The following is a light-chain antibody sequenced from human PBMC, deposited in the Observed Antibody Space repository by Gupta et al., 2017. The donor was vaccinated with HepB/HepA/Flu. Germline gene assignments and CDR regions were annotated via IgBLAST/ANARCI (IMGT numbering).Light chain of an antibody. J-gene: IGKJ2*01. CDR1: QDISAY. Sequence: DIQMTQSPASLSASVGDRVTITCRSSQDISAYLNWYQQKPGKAPRLLISGASTVQSGVPSRFSGSGSGTDFTLTMTRLQPDEFAIFYCQQNYSIPPTF. V-gene: IGKV1-39*01. CDR3: QQNYSIPPT. CDR2: GAS.